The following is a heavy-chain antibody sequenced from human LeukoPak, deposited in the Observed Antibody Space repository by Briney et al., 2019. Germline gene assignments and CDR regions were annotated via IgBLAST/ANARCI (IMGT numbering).Heavy chain of an antibody. CDR1: GFTFSSYG. V-gene: IGHV3-30*18. J-gene: IGHJ6*02. CDR2: ISYDGSNK. Sequence: GGSLRLSCAASGFTFSSYGMHWVRQAPGKGLEWVAVISYDGSNKYYADSVKGRFTISRDNSKNTLYLQMNSLRAEDTAVYYCAKDNGSGSRWYGMDVWGQGTMVTVSS. CDR3: AKDNGSGSRWYGMDV. D-gene: IGHD3-10*01.